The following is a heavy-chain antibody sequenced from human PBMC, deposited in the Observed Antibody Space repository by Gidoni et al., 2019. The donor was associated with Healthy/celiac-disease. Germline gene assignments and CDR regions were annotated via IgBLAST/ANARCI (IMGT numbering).Heavy chain of an antibody. CDR2: ISSSSSNI. V-gene: IGHV3-48*02. CDR3: ASFRGPANYYYGMDV. J-gene: IGHJ6*02. CDR1: GVTFSSYR. Sequence: EVQLVESGGSLVQHGGSRRLSCAASGVTFSSYRMNWFRQAPGKGMECVSDISSSSSNIYDADSVKGRFTISRDNAKNSLYLQMNSLRDEDTAVYYCASFRGPANYYYGMDVWGQGTTVTVSS.